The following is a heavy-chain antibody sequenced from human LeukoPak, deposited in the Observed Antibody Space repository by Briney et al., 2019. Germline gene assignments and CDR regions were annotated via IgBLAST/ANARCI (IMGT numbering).Heavy chain of an antibody. D-gene: IGHD3-10*01. J-gene: IGHJ4*02. CDR1: GFTFSTYD. CDR3: AKDPGYGVYFDY. V-gene: IGHV3-30*02. Sequence: GGSLRLSCAASGFTFSTYDMHWVRQAPGKGLEWVAFIQYDGSNKYYADSVKGRFTISRDNSKNTLYLQMNSLRAEDTAVYYCAKDPGYGVYFDYWGQGSPVTVSS. CDR2: IQYDGSNK.